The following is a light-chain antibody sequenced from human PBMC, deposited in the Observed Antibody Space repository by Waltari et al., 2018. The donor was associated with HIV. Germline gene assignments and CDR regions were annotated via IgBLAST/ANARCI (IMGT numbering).Light chain of an antibody. J-gene: IGLJ3*02. V-gene: IGLV2-8*01. CDR3: SSYGGRDNLV. CDR1: RGDIGDYSY. Sequence: QSALTQPPSASGSPGQSVTISCTGTRGDIGDYSYVSWYQQHPGKAPKLLIYEVDKRPSGVPGRFSGSKSDSTASLTVSGLQTEDEADYYCSSYGGRDNLVFGAGTKLTVL. CDR2: EVD.